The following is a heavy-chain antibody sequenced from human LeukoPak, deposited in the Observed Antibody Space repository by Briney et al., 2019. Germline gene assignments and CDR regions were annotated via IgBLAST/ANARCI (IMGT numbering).Heavy chain of an antibody. V-gene: IGHV3-64*01. D-gene: IGHD4-23*01. CDR3: AKAAFPKGYSYYFDY. CDR2: ISSNGGST. CDR1: GFTFSSYA. Sequence: GGSLRLSCAASGFTFSSYAIHWVRQAPGKGLEYVSAISSNGGSTYYANSVKGRFTISRDNSKNTLYLQMNSLRAEDTAVYYCAKAAFPKGYSYYFDYWGQGTLVTVSS. J-gene: IGHJ4*02.